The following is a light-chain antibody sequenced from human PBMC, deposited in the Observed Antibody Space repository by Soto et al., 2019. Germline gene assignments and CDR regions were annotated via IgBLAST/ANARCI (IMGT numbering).Light chain of an antibody. V-gene: IGLV3-21*02. Sequence: SYELTQPPSVSVAPGQTARITCGGNNIGSKSVHWYQQKPGQAPVLVVYDDRDRPSGIPERFSGSNSANTATLTISRVEAGDEADYYCQVWDSSCDLVVFGGGTQLTVL. CDR3: QVWDSSCDLVV. J-gene: IGLJ2*01. CDR1: NIGSKS. CDR2: DDR.